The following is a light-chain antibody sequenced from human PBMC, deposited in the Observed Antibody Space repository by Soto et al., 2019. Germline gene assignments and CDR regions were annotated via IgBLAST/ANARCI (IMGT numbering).Light chain of an antibody. CDR1: QTISIY. V-gene: IGKV1-39*01. J-gene: IGKJ2*01. CDR2: AAS. Sequence: DIQMTQSPSSLSASVGDRVTITCRASQTISIYLNWYQQKPGKAPKLLIYAASTLHSGVPSRFSGSGSGTDFTLPISSLQPEDFATYYCQQSSSTPRTFGQGTKLEIK. CDR3: QQSSSTPRT.